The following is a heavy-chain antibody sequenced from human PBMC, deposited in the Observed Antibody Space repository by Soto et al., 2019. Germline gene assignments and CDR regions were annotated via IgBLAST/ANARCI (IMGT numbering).Heavy chain of an antibody. CDR1: GFTFSSYA. J-gene: IGHJ4*02. D-gene: IGHD1-26*01. V-gene: IGHV3-64*04. CDR2: VRVNGDPP. Sequence: PGGSLRLSCSASGFTFSSYAMPWVRQAPGKRLEYVSGVRVNGDPPFYADSVKGRFTISRDNSKNTLYLQLDSLRAEDTAVYYCASWGKSGSDFWGQGTLVTVSS. CDR3: ASWGKSGSDF.